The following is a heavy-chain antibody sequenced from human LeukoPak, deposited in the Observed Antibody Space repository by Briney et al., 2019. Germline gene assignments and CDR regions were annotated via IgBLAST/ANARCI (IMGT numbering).Heavy chain of an antibody. Sequence: TLSLTCTVSGGSISSGSYYWSWIRQPAGKGLEWIGRIYTSGSTNYNPSLKSRVTISVDTSKNQFSLKLSSVTAADTAVYYCARDGAGYSSSWYLQHWGQGTLVTVSS. CDR2: IYTSGST. CDR3: ARDGAGYSSSWYLQH. J-gene: IGHJ1*01. V-gene: IGHV4-61*02. CDR1: GGSISSGSYY. D-gene: IGHD6-13*01.